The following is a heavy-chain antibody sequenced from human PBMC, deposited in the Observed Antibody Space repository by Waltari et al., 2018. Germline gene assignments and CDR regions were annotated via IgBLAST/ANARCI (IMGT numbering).Heavy chain of an antibody. Sequence: EVQLVESGGGLVQPGGSLRLSCAASGLTFSSSWLTWIRQAPGKGLEWVANIKEDGSEKHYVDSVKGRFTISRDNAKNSLYLQMNSLRAEDTAVYYCARAQTYNDILTVTGAFDIWGQGTMVTVSS. D-gene: IGHD3-9*01. CDR2: IKEDGSEK. CDR3: ARAQTYNDILTVTGAFDI. CDR1: GLTFSSSW. V-gene: IGHV3-7*01. J-gene: IGHJ3*02.